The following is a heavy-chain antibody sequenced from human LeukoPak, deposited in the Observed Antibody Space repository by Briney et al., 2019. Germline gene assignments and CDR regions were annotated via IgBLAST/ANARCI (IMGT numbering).Heavy chain of an antibody. Sequence: GESLKISCKGSGYSFTSYWIGWVRQMPGKGLEWMGIIYPGDSDTSYSPSFQSQVTISADKSISTAYLQWSSLKASDTAMYYCARIGYCSSTICFPFDYWGQGTLVTVSS. CDR1: GYSFTSYW. CDR2: IYPGDSDT. V-gene: IGHV5-51*01. J-gene: IGHJ4*02. D-gene: IGHD2-2*01. CDR3: ARIGYCSSTICFPFDY.